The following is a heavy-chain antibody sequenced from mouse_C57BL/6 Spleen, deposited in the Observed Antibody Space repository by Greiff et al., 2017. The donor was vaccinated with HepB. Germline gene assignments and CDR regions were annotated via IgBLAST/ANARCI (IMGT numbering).Heavy chain of an antibody. CDR2: ISYDGSN. V-gene: IGHV3-6*01. D-gene: IGHD2-1*01. CDR3: ARIYGNYYFDY. J-gene: IGHJ2*01. Sequence: EVKLQESGPGLVKPSQSLSLTCSVTGYSITSGYYWNWIRQFPGNKLEWMGYISYDGSNNYNPSLKNRISITRDTSKNQFFLKLNSVTTEDTATYYCARIYGNYYFDYWGQGTTLTVSS. CDR1: GYSITSGYY.